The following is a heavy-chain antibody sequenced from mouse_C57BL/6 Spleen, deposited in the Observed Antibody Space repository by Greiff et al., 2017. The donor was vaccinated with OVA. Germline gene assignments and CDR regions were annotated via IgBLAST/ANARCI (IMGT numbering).Heavy chain of an antibody. CDR3: TRGDYYGSSPWYFDV. V-gene: IGHV5-9-1*02. J-gene: IGHJ1*03. CDR2: ISSGGDYI. Sequence: EVHLVESGAGLVKPGGSLKLSCAASGFTFSSYAMSWVRQTPEKRLEWVAYISSGGDYIYYADTVKGRFTISRDNARNTLYLQMSSLKSEDTAMYYCTRGDYYGSSPWYFDVWGTGTTVTVSS. CDR1: GFTFSSYA. D-gene: IGHD1-1*01.